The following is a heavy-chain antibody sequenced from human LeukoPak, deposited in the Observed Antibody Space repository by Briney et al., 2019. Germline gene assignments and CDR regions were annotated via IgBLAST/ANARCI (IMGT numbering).Heavy chain of an antibody. V-gene: IGHV3-23*01. CDR2: ISGSGGGGT. Sequence: GGSLRLSCAASGFTFSNYAMSWVRQAPGKGLEWVSGISGSGGGGTYYAASVKGRFTISRDNSKNMLYLQLNSLRAEDTAVYYCAISGSYWAWAHWGQGTLVTVSS. CDR1: GFTFSNYA. CDR3: AISGSYWAWAH. D-gene: IGHD1-26*01. J-gene: IGHJ4*02.